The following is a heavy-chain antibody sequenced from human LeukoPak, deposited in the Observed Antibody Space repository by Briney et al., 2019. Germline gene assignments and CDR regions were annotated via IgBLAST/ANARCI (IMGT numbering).Heavy chain of an antibody. CDR3: ARAGSYDFWSGYYAH. V-gene: IGHV3-7*03. CDR2: VRQDGNQK. Sequence: GGSLRLSCAASGFTFSSYWMTWVRQAPGKGLEWVASVRQDGNQKYYVDSVKGRFTISRDNAKNSLYLQMNSLRAEDTALYYCARAGSYDFWSGYYAHWGQGTLVTVSS. D-gene: IGHD3-3*01. J-gene: IGHJ4*02. CDR1: GFTFSSYW.